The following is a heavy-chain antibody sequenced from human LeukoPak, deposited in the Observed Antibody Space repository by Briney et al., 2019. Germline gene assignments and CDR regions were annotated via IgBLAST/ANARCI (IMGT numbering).Heavy chain of an antibody. J-gene: IGHJ4*02. V-gene: IGHV4-4*07. Sequence: GSLRLSCVASGFTVSSYYWSWIRQPAGKGLEWIGRIYTSGSTNYNPSLKSRVTMSVDTSKNQFSLKLSSVTAADTAVYYCARGVVLGSGWEADYWGQGTLVTVSS. CDR1: GFTVSSYY. CDR3: ARGVVLGSGWEADY. D-gene: IGHD6-19*01. CDR2: IYTSGST.